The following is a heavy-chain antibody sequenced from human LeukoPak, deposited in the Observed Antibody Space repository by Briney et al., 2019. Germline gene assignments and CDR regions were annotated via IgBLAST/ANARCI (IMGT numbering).Heavy chain of an antibody. CDR1: GGPFSGYY. CDR2: INHSGST. D-gene: IGHD6-19*01. V-gene: IGHV4-34*01. J-gene: IGHJ2*01. CDR3: ARVLEGSSGQHWYFDL. Sequence: SDTLSLICAVYGGPFSGYYWSWIRQPPGKAREWLGEINHSGSTNYNPSHKSRVTISVDTSKNQFSLRLSSVTAADTAVYYCARVLEGSSGQHWYFDLWGRGTLVTVSS.